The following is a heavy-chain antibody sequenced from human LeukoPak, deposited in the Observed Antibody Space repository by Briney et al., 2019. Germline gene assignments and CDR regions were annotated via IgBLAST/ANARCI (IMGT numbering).Heavy chain of an antibody. CDR3: AKQSDPDYGDFGPFDY. CDR1: GFTFSIYA. D-gene: IGHD4-17*01. CDR2: ISGSGGST. V-gene: IGHV3-23*01. Sequence: GGSLRLSCAASGFTFSIYAMSWVRQAPGKGLEWVSAISGSGGSTYYADSVKGRFTISRDNSKNTLYLQMNSLRAEDTAVYYCAKQSDPDYGDFGPFDYWGQGTLVTVSS. J-gene: IGHJ4*02.